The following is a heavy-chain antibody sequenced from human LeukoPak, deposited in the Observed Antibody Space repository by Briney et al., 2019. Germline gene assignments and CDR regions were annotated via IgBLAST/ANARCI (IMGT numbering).Heavy chain of an antibody. CDR2: ISYDGSNK. J-gene: IGHJ4*02. CDR3: AKDHDSSGIDY. D-gene: IGHD3-22*01. Sequence: GGSLRPSCAASGFTFSSYGMHWVRQAPGEGLEWVAVISYDGSNKYYADSVKGRFTISRDNSKNTLYLQMNSLRAEDTAVYYCAKDHDSSGIDYWGQGTLVTVSS. CDR1: GFTFSSYG. V-gene: IGHV3-30*18.